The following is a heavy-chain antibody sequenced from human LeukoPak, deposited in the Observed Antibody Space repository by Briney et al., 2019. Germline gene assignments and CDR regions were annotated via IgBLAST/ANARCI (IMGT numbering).Heavy chain of an antibody. D-gene: IGHD6-19*01. CDR3: ARDRRSSGWYWFDP. CDR2: ISAYNGNT. J-gene: IGHJ5*02. CDR1: GYTFTSYG. Sequence: ASVKVSCKASGYTFTSYGISWVRQAPGQGLEWMGWISAYNGNTNYAQKLQGRVTMTTDTSTSTAYMELRSLRSDDTAVYYCARDRRSSGWYWFDPWGQGTLVTVSS. V-gene: IGHV1-18*01.